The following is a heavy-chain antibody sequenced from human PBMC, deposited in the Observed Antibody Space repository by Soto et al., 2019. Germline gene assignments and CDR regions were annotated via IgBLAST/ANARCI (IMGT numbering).Heavy chain of an antibody. Sequence: ASVNVSCKASGYTFTSYGISWVRQAPGQGLEWMGWISAYNGNTNYAQKLQGRVTMTTDTSTSTAYMELRSLRSDDTAVYYCAREQRIAVAGRGGWFDPWGQGTLVTVSS. D-gene: IGHD6-19*01. V-gene: IGHV1-18*01. J-gene: IGHJ5*02. CDR2: ISAYNGNT. CDR3: AREQRIAVAGRGGWFDP. CDR1: GYTFTSYG.